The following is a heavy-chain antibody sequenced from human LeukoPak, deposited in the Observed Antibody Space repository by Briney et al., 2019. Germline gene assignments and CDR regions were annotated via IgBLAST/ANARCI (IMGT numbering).Heavy chain of an antibody. V-gene: IGHV3-30*02. Sequence: GGSLRLSCAASGFTFSSYAMHWVRQAPGKGLEWVAFIRYDGSNKYYADSVKGRFTISRDNSMNTLYLQMNSLRAEDTAVYYCAKVEYTSSWYGVGSLDYWGQGTLVTVSS. CDR1: GFTFSSYA. CDR3: AKVEYTSSWYGVGSLDY. J-gene: IGHJ4*02. D-gene: IGHD6-13*01. CDR2: IRYDGSNK.